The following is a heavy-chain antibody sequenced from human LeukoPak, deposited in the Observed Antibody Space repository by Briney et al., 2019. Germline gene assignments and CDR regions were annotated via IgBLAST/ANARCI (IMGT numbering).Heavy chain of an antibody. CDR2: INSDGSST. CDR3: ASLQSSSWYYFDY. J-gene: IGHJ4*02. V-gene: IGHV3-74*01. CDR1: GFTFSSYW. Sequence: PGGSLRLPCAASGFTFSSYWMHWVRQAPGKGLVWVSRINSDGSSTSYADSVKGRFTISRDNAKNTLYLQMNSLRAEDTAVYYCASLQSSSWYYFDYWGQGTLVTVSS. D-gene: IGHD6-13*01.